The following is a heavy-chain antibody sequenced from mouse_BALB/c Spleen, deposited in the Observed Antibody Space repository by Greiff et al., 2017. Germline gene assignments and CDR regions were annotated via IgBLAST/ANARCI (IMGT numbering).Heavy chain of an antibody. D-gene: IGHD4-1*01. V-gene: IGHV5-9-3*01. J-gene: IGHJ1*01. CDR2: ISSGGSYT. CDR3: ARHNCDDWYFDV. CDR1: GFTFSSYA. Sequence: EVQLVESGGGLVKPGGSLKLSCAASGFTFSSYAMSWVRQTPEKRLEWVATISSGGSYTYYPDSVKGRFTISRDNAKNTLYLQMSSLRSEDTAMYYCARHNCDDWYFDVWGAGTTVTVSS.